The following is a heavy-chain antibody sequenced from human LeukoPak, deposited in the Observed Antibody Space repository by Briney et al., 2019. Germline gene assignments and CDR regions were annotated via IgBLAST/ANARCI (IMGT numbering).Heavy chain of an antibody. Sequence: GGSLRLSCAASGFTFSNYPMTWVRQAPGKGLEWVSATSAGAGSTYYADSVKGRFTISRDNSKNTLYLQMNSLRAEDTAVYYCAKDGGYWGQGTLVTVSS. CDR2: TSAGAGST. D-gene: IGHD3-16*01. J-gene: IGHJ4*02. V-gene: IGHV3-23*01. CDR1: GFTFSNYP. CDR3: AKDGGY.